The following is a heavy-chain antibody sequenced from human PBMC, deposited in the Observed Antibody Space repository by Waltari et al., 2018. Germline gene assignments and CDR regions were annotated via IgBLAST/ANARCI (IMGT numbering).Heavy chain of an antibody. CDR1: GGSFSGYY. CDR2: INQSGST. V-gene: IGHV4-34*01. Sequence: QVQLQQWGAGLLKPSETLSLTCAVYGGSFSGYYWSWIRQPPGKGLEWIGEINQSGSTNYSPSLKGRVTIAVDTSKNQCSLKLSSVTAADTAVYYCARNPRGYYYGSGSYYNPLYYYGMDVWGQGTTVTVSS. D-gene: IGHD3-10*01. J-gene: IGHJ6*02. CDR3: ARNPRGYYYGSGSYYNPLYYYGMDV.